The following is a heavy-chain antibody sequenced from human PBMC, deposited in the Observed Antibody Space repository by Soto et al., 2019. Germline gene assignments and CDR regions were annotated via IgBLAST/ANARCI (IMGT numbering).Heavy chain of an antibody. Sequence: GGSLRLSCAASGFTFSSYSMNWVRQAPGKGLEWVSSISSSSSYIYYADSVKGRFTISRDNAKNSLYLQMNSLRAEDTAVYYCARDESYSSSWDYYYYYMDVWGKGTRSPSP. J-gene: IGHJ6*03. CDR1: GFTFSSYS. CDR3: ARDESYSSSWDYYYYYMDV. V-gene: IGHV3-21*01. D-gene: IGHD6-13*01. CDR2: ISSSSSYI.